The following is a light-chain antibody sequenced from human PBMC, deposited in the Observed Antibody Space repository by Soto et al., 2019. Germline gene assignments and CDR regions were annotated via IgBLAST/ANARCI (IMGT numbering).Light chain of an antibody. Sequence: QSVLTQPASVSGSPGQSIAISCTGTSSDVGGYDYVSWYQQHPDKAPKLMIYEVTKRPSGVSNRFSGSKSGNTASLTISGLQPEDEADYYCSSHTSGSTRVFGSGTKVTXL. J-gene: IGLJ1*01. CDR2: EVT. CDR3: SSHTSGSTRV. CDR1: SSDVGGYDY. V-gene: IGLV2-14*01.